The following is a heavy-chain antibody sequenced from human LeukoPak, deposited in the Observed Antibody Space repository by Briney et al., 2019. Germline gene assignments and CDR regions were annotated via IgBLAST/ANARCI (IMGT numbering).Heavy chain of an antibody. J-gene: IGHJ5*02. V-gene: IGHV3-23*01. CDR1: GFTFSSYA. D-gene: IGHD6-25*01. Sequence: GGSLRLSCAASGFTFSSYAMSWVRQAPGKGLEWVSAISGSGGSTYYADPVKGRFTISRDNSKNTLYLQMNSLRAEDTAVYYCAQDQRVHWFDPWGQGTLVTVSS. CDR2: ISGSGGST. CDR3: AQDQRVHWFDP.